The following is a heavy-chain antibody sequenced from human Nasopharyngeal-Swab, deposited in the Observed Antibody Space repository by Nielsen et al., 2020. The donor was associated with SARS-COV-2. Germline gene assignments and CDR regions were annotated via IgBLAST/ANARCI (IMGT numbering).Heavy chain of an antibody. CDR2: IVVGSGNT. CDR3: AAAISSSWYHYYYYGMDV. Sequence: VKVSCKASGFTFTSSAVQWVRQARGQRLEWIGWIVVGSGNTNYAQKFQERVTITRDMSTSTAYMELSSLRSEDTAVYYCAAAISSSWYHYYYYGMDVWGQGTTVTVSS. CDR1: GFTFTSSA. D-gene: IGHD6-13*01. J-gene: IGHJ6*02. V-gene: IGHV1-58*01.